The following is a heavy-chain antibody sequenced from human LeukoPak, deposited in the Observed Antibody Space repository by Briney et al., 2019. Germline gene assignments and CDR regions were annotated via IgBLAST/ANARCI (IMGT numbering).Heavy chain of an antibody. J-gene: IGHJ4*02. CDR3: AKDIKGYSYGYGFDY. CDR1: GFTFSSYW. CDR2: INSDGSST. V-gene: IGHV3-74*01. Sequence: PGGSLRLSCAASGFTFSSYWMHWVRQAPGKGLVWVSRINSDGSSTSYADSVKGRFTISRDNSKNSLYLQMNSLRAEDTALYYCAKDIKGYSYGYGFDYWGQGTLATVSS. D-gene: IGHD5-18*01.